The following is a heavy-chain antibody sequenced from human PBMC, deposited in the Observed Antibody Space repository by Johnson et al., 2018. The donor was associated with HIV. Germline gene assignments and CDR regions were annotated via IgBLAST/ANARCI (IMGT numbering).Heavy chain of an antibody. J-gene: IGHJ3*02. CDR2: IWYDGSNK. V-gene: IGHV3-33*06. D-gene: IGHD5-12*01. CDR3: AKDFGYPRPRDAFDI. Sequence: QVQLLESGGGVVQPGRSLRLSCAASGFTFSSYGMHWVRQAPGKGLEWVAVIWYDGSNKYYADSVKGRFTISRDNSKNTLYLQMNSLRAEDTAVYYCAKDFGYPRPRDAFDIWGQGTMVTVSS. CDR1: GFTFSSYG.